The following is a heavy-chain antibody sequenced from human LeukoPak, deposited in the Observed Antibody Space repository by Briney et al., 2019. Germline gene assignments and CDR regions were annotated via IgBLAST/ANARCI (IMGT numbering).Heavy chain of an antibody. V-gene: IGHV1-2*02. CDR2: INPNSGGT. CDR3: AREGDGYTISVRYYYYMDV. Sequence: GASVTVSCLASGYTFTGYYMHWVRQAHGRGLEWMGWINPNSGGTNYAQTFQGRLTKTRDTSISTAYMELSRQRSDDTATYYCAREGDGYTISVRYYYYMDVWGKGTTVTVSS. CDR1: GYTFTGYY. J-gene: IGHJ6*03. D-gene: IGHD5-24*01.